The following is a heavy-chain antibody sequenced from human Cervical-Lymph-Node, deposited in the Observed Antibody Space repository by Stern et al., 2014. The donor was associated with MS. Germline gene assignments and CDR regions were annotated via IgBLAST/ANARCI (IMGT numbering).Heavy chain of an antibody. Sequence: EMQLVQSGGGLVQPGRSLRLSCAASGFTFDDYAMHWVRQAPGKGLEWVSGISWNSGSIGYADSVKGRFTISRDNAKNSLYLQMNSLRAEDTALYYCAKDNMGELQGPFDYWGQGTLVTVSS. V-gene: IGHV3-9*01. J-gene: IGHJ4*02. CDR3: AKDNMGELQGPFDY. D-gene: IGHD1-26*01. CDR1: GFTFDDYA. CDR2: ISWNSGSI.